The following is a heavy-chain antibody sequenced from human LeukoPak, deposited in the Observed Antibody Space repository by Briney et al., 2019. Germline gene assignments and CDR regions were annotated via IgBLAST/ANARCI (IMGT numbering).Heavy chain of an antibody. Sequence: QPGGSLRLSCAASGVTFSSYSMNWVRQAPGKGLEWVSYISSSSSAIYYADSVKGRFTISRDNSKNTLYLQMNSLRAEDTAVYYCAKIFYYGSGSYYKYYYYYYMDVWGKGTTVTISS. J-gene: IGHJ6*03. V-gene: IGHV3-48*01. CDR1: GVTFSSYS. D-gene: IGHD3-10*01. CDR3: AKIFYYGSGSYYKYYYYYYMDV. CDR2: ISSSSSAI.